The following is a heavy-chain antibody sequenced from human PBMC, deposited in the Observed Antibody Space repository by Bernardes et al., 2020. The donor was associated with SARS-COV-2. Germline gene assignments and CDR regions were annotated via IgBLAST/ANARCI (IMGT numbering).Heavy chain of an antibody. CDR3: ASYDCSSTSFLIFDYGMDV. D-gene: IGHD2-2*01. CDR2: ISAYNGNT. J-gene: IGHJ6*02. Sequence: ASVKVSCKASGYTFTSYGISWVRQAPGQGLEWTGWISAYNGNTNYAQKLQGRVNMTTDTSTSTAYMELMSLRSDDTAVYYCASYDCSSTSFLIFDYGMDVWGQGTTDTLTS. V-gene: IGHV1-18*01. CDR1: GYTFTSYG.